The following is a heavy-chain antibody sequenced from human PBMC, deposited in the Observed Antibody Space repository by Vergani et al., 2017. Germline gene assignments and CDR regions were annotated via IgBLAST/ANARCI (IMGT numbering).Heavy chain of an antibody. CDR1: GFTLSSHA. Sequence: ALLVQSGGGAVQPGGSLRLSCAGSGFTLSSHAMHWVRQAPGKGLEWVAFIWYDGSKEYYADSVKGRFTISRDNSKNTLYLQMNNLRAADTAVYYCARSGYCAHGVCYMTYYYYMDVWGKGTAVTVSS. CDR2: IWYDGSKE. J-gene: IGHJ6*03. D-gene: IGHD2-8*01. V-gene: IGHV3-33*01. CDR3: ARSGYCAHGVCYMTYYYYMDV.